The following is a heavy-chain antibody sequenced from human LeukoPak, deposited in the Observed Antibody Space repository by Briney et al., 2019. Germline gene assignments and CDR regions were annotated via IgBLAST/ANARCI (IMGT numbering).Heavy chain of an antibody. Sequence: SETLSLTCTVSGYSISSGYYWGWIRQPPGKGLEWIGSIYHSGSTYYNPSLKSRVTISVDTSKNQFSLKLSSVTAADTAVYYCARGSSRKRLGQSYPFYHYYYMDVWGKGTTVTISS. D-gene: IGHD3-16*01. CDR2: IYHSGST. CDR3: ARGSSRKRLGQSYPFYHYYYMDV. V-gene: IGHV4-38-2*02. CDR1: GYSISSGYY. J-gene: IGHJ6*03.